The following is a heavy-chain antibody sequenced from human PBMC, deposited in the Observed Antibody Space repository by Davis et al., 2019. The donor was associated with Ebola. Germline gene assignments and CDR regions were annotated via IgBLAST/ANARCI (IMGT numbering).Heavy chain of an antibody. CDR2: INPSVAST. CDR1: GYTFSNYF. Sequence: AASVKVSCKASGYTFSNYFMQWVRQAPGQGLEWMGIINPSVASTSYGQKFQGRATMTRDTSTSTVYMELSSLRSDDTAVYYCVTFLEQWLAYWGQGTLVTVSS. D-gene: IGHD6-19*01. J-gene: IGHJ4*02. CDR3: VTFLEQWLAY. V-gene: IGHV1-46*01.